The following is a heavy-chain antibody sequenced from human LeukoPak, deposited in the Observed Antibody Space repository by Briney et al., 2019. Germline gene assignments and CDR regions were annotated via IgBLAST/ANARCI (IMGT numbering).Heavy chain of an antibody. Sequence: GESLRLSCAASGFTFSSYWMHWVRQAPGKGLVWVSRINSDGSSTSYADSVKGRFTISRDNAKNTLYLQMNSLRAEDTAVYYCARDLVDYYGSETHAPAWFDPWGQGTLVTVSS. D-gene: IGHD3-10*01. CDR3: ARDLVDYYGSETHAPAWFDP. V-gene: IGHV3-74*01. CDR1: GFTFSSYW. J-gene: IGHJ5*02. CDR2: INSDGSST.